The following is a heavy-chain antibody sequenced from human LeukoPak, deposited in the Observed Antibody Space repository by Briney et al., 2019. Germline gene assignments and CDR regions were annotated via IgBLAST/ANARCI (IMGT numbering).Heavy chain of an antibody. J-gene: IGHJ4*02. CDR3: AKGDGTGYYLAVFDF. Sequence: SETLSLTCTVSGGSISGHYWTWVRQPPGEGLEWIGQIHYSGKADYNPSLRSRITISVDTSKNQMSLKVTSVTAADTAVYYCAKGDGTGYYLAVFDFWGQGTLVTVSS. V-gene: IGHV4-59*11. CDR1: GGSISGHY. CDR2: IHYSGKA. D-gene: IGHD3-22*01.